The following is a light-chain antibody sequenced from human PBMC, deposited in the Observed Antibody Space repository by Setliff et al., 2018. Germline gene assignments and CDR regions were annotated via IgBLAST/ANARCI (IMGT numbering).Light chain of an antibody. CDR1: SSNIGARYG. J-gene: IGLJ1*01. V-gene: IGLV1-40*01. Sequence: QSVLTQPPSVSGAPGQTVTISCTGSSSNIGARYGVQWYQQLPGKAPKLIIFEVSNRPSGIPNRFSGSKSGNTASLSISGLQAEDEADYYCSSYTSLSTRVFGTGTKVTVL. CDR3: SSYTSLSTRV. CDR2: EVS.